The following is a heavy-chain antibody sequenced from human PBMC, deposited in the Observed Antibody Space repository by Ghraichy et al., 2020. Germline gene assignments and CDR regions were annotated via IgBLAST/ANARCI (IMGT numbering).Heavy chain of an antibody. D-gene: IGHD4-17*01. CDR2: ISSSGSYI. Sequence: SCAASGFTFSSYSMNWVRQAPGKGLEWVSSISSSGSYIFYADSVKGRFSISRDNTKNSVYLQMNSLRAEDTAVFYCARDRHETVFDYWGQGTLVTVSS. CDR3: ARDRHETVFDY. J-gene: IGHJ4*02. V-gene: IGHV3-21*01. CDR1: GFTFSSYS.